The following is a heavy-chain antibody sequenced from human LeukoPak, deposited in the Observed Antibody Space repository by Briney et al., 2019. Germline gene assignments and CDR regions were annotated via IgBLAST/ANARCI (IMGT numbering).Heavy chain of an antibody. CDR3: ARGYRKVVVAAASFDY. V-gene: IGHV4-34*01. Sequence: PSETLSLTCAVYGGSFSGYYWSWIRQPPGKGLEWIGEINHSGSTNYNPSLKSRVTISVDTSKNQFSLKLSSVTAADTAVYYCARGYRKVVVAAASFDYWGQGTLVTVSS. CDR2: INHSGST. J-gene: IGHJ4*02. D-gene: IGHD2-15*01. CDR1: GGSFSGYY.